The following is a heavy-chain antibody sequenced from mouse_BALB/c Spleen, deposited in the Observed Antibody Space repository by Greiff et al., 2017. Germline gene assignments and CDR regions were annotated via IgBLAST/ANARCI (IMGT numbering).Heavy chain of an antibody. V-gene: IGHV5-6-5*01. CDR1: GFTFSSYA. CDR2: ISSGGST. Sequence: DVKLVESGGGLVKPGGSLKLSCAASGFTFSSYAMSWVRQTPEKRLEWVASISSGGSTYYPDSVKGRFTISRDNARNILYLQMSSLRSEDTAMYYCARRSNYGAMGYWGQGTSVTVSS. D-gene: IGHD2-5*01. J-gene: IGHJ4*01. CDR3: ARRSNYGAMGY.